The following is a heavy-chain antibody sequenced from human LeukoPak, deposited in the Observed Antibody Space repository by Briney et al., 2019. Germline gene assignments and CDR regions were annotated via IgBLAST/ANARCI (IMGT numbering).Heavy chain of an antibody. D-gene: IGHD6-13*01. V-gene: IGHV1-46*01. J-gene: IGHJ4*02. CDR1: GGTFSSYA. Sequence: ASVKVSCKASGGTFSSYAISRVRQAPGQGLEWMGIINPSGGSTSYAQKFQGRVTMTRDTSTSTVYMELSSLRSEDTAVYYCARKYSSSWYDYWGQGTLVTVSS. CDR2: INPSGGST. CDR3: ARKYSSSWYDY.